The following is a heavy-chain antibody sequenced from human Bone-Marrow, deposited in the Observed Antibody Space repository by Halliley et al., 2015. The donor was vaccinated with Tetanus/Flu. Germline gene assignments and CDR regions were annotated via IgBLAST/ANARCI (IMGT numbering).Heavy chain of an antibody. V-gene: IGHV3-23*01. CDR2: ISGSDDST. Sequence: SLRLSCAASGFTFSSYAMNWVRQAPGKGLEWVSSISGSDDSTYYADSVKGRFTISRDSPKNTLYLQMNSLRAEDTAVYYCAKGISSPAGAPDYWGQGTLVPVSS. D-gene: IGHD2-2*01. CDR3: AKGISSPAGAPDY. CDR1: GFTFSSYA. J-gene: IGHJ4*02.